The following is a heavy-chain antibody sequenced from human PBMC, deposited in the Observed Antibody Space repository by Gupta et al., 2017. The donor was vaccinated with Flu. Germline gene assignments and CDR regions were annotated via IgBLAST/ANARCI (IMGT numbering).Heavy chain of an antibody. V-gene: IGHV4-31*03. D-gene: IGHD6-13*01. CDR2: IHHSGSV. Sequence: QVQLQESGPGLVKPSQTLSLTCSVSGGSITSGVYYWSWIRKHSEKGLEWIGYIHHSGSVHYNPSLKSRLIISVDTSENQFSLRLSSVTAADTAVYYCARDSGAAGIMDSWGQGTLVTVAS. J-gene: IGHJ4*02. CDR1: GGSITSGVYY. CDR3: ARDSGAAGIMDS.